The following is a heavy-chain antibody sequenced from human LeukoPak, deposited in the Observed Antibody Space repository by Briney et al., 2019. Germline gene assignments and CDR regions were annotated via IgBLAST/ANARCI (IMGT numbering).Heavy chain of an antibody. CDR3: ASVITSRGWFDP. V-gene: IGHV4-59*01. J-gene: IGHJ5*02. CDR2: IYYSGST. Sequence: PSETLSLTCTVSGGSISSYYWSWIRQPPGKGLEWIGYIYYSGSTNYNPSLKSRVTISVDTSKNQFSLELSSVTAADTAVYYCASVITSRGWFDPWGQGTLVTVSS. D-gene: IGHD3-10*01. CDR1: GGSISSYY.